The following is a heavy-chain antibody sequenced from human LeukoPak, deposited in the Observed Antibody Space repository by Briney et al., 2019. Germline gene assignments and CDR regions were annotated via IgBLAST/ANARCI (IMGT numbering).Heavy chain of an antibody. Sequence: SETLSLTCAVSGGSISSGGYSWSWIRQPPGKGLEWIGYIYYSGSTYYNPSLKSRVTISVDTYKNQFSLKLSSVTAADTAVYYCARDCTNGVCLGYFDYWGQGTLVTVSS. D-gene: IGHD2-8*01. CDR1: GGSISSGGYS. J-gene: IGHJ4*02. CDR2: IYYSGST. CDR3: ARDCTNGVCLGYFDY. V-gene: IGHV4-30-4*07.